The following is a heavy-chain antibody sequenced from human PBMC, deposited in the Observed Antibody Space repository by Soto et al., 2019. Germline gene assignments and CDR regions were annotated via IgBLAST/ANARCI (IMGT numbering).Heavy chain of an antibody. D-gene: IGHD5-12*01. CDR2: IYYSGST. J-gene: IGHJ5*02. CDR1: GGSISSYY. V-gene: IGHV4-59*08. Sequence: TSETLSLTCTVSGGSISSYYWSWIRHPPGKGLEWIGYIYYSGSTNYNPSLKSRVTISVDTSKNQFSLKLSSVTAADTAVYYCARHASGYEFWFDPWGQGTLVTVSS. CDR3: ARHASGYEFWFDP.